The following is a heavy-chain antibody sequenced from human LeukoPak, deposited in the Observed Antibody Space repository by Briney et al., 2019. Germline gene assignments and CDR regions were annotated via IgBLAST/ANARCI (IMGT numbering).Heavy chain of an antibody. Sequence: ASVKVSCKAFAYAISNYPMSWVRQAPGQGLEWMGWINPNTGNPAYARGFIGRFVFSLDTSVNTAYLQISSLKAEDSAVYYCAGRGGPGSFDAFDIWGQGTMVTVSS. CDR1: AYAISNYP. V-gene: IGHV7-4-1*02. CDR3: AGRGGPGSFDAFDI. CDR2: INPNTGNP. D-gene: IGHD3-10*01. J-gene: IGHJ3*02.